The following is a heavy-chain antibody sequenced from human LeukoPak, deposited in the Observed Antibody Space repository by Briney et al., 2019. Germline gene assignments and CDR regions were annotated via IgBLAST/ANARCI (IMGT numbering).Heavy chain of an antibody. V-gene: IGHV4-39*01. CDR2: IYYSGST. CDR3: ARFLLIGYNAFDI. D-gene: IGHD3-16*02. Sequence: SETLSLTCTVSGGSISSSSYYWGWIRQPPGKGLAWIGSIYYSGSTYYNPSLKSRVTISVDTSKNQFSLKLSSVTAADTAVYYCARFLLIGYNAFDIWGQRTMVTVSS. CDR1: GGSISSSSYY. J-gene: IGHJ3*02.